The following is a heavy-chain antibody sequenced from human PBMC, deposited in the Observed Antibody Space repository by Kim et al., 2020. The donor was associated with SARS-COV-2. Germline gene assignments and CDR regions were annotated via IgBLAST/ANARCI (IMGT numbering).Heavy chain of an antibody. CDR3: ARLWGGDYPGTIDY. V-gene: IGHV3-33*01. CDR2: IWYDGSNK. J-gene: IGHJ4*02. Sequence: GGSLRLSCAASGFTFSSYGMHWVRQAPGKGLEWVAVIWYDGSNKYYADSVKGRFTISRDNSKNTLYLQMNSLRAEDTAVYYCARLWGGDYPGTIDYWGQGTLVTVSS. D-gene: IGHD4-17*01. CDR1: GFTFSSYG.